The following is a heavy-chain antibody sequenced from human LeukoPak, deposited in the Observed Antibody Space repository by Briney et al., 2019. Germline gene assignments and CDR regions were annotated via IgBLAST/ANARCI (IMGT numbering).Heavy chain of an antibody. D-gene: IGHD4-17*01. V-gene: IGHV3-7*03. Sequence: GSLRLSCAASGFTFSTYWMTWVRQAPGKGLEWVASINQDGRGKFYVDSVKGRFTISRDNAQKSLYLEMNSLRAEDTAFYYCARAVTSTEGYWGQGTLVTVSS. CDR3: ARAVTSTEGY. CDR2: INQDGRGK. CDR1: GFTFSTYW. J-gene: IGHJ4*02.